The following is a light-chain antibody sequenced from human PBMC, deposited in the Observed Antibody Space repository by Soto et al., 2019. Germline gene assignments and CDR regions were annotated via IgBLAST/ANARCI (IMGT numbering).Light chain of an antibody. J-gene: IGLJ1*01. V-gene: IGLV3-21*02. Sequence: SYALTQPPSVSVAPGQTARITCGGNNIESKSVHWYQQRPGQAPVLVLYDEGNRPSGIPERLSGSNSGSTVTLTISSVEASDEAHYFCQVWDISSDQYLFGPGTKVTVL. CDR1: NIESKS. CDR3: QVWDISSDQYL. CDR2: DEG.